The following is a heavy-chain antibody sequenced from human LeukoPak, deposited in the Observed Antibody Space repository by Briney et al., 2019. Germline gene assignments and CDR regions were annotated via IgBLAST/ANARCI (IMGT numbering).Heavy chain of an antibody. CDR3: ASLGYYYDSSGYYTGNY. Sequence: SETLSLTCTVSGGSISSYYWNWIRQPPGKGLEWIGYIYYSGSTNYNPSLKSRVTISVDTSKNQFSLKLSSVTAADTAVYYCASLGYYYDSSGYYTGNYWGQGTLVTVSS. CDR2: IYYSGST. D-gene: IGHD3-22*01. CDR1: GGSISSYY. V-gene: IGHV4-59*08. J-gene: IGHJ4*02.